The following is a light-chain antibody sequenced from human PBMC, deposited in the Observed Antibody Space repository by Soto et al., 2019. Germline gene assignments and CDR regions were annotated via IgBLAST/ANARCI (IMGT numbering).Light chain of an antibody. J-gene: IGKJ4*01. CDR3: HNYNSAPQLT. CDR2: TAS. CDR1: QVISNY. V-gene: IGKV1-27*01. Sequence: DIQMTQSPSSLSASVGARVTITCRASQVISNYLAWYQQKPGKVPKLLIYTASTLQSGVPSRFSGSGSVTDFTLTISSLQPEDVATYYCHNYNSAPQLTFGGGTKVEIK.